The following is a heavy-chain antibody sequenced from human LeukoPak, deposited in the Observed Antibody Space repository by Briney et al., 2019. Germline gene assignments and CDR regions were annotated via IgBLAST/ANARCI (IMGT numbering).Heavy chain of an antibody. CDR2: ISGSGGST. V-gene: IGHV3-23*01. CDR1: GFTFSSYA. CDR3: ASPDVSSYDLPVY. Sequence: GGSLRPSCAASGFTFSSYAMSWVRQAPGKGLEWVSAISGSGGSTYYADSVKGRFIISRDNSKNTLYLQMNGLRAEDTAVYYCASPDVSSYDLPVYWGQGTLVTVSS. D-gene: IGHD5-12*01. J-gene: IGHJ4*02.